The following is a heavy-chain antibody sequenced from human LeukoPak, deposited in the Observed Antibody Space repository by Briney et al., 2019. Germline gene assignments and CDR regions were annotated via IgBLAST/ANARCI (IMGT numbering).Heavy chain of an antibody. Sequence: PGRSLRLSCAASGFTFSSYAMHWVRQAPGKELEWVAVISYDGSNKYYADSVKGRFTISRDNSKNTLYLQMNSLRAEDTAVYYCARGAEDIVVVPAAIPPADWGQGTLVTVSS. CDR2: ISYDGSNK. V-gene: IGHV3-30*04. CDR3: ARGAEDIVVVPAAIPPAD. J-gene: IGHJ4*02. CDR1: GFTFSSYA. D-gene: IGHD2-2*01.